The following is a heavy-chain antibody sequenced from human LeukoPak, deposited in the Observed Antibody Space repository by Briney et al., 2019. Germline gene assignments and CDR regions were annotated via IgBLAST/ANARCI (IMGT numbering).Heavy chain of an antibody. Sequence: GGSLRLSCAASGFTFANYAMTWVRQAPGKGLQWVSSINDGGGIVYYADSVKGRFTISRDNSKNTLYLEMNSLRAEDTARYYCAEDPILTGFYNDGRWGQGTLVIVSS. V-gene: IGHV3-23*01. CDR3: AEDPILTGFYNDGR. J-gene: IGHJ4*02. D-gene: IGHD3-9*01. CDR1: GFTFANYA. CDR2: INDGGGIV.